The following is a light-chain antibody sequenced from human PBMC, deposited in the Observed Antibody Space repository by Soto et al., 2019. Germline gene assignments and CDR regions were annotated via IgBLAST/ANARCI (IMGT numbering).Light chain of an antibody. CDR2: GAS. J-gene: IGKJ5*01. CDR3: QQHNQWPIN. V-gene: IGKV3D-20*02. Sequence: EIVLTQSPGTLSLSPGERATLSCRASQSVSSSYLAWYQQKPGQAPRLLIYGASSRATGIPDRFSGSGSGTDFTLTISRLETEDFAVYYCQQHNQWPINFGQGTRLEIK. CDR1: QSVSSSY.